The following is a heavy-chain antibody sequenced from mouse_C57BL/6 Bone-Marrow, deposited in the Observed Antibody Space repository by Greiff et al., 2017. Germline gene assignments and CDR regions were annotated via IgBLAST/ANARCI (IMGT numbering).Heavy chain of an antibody. V-gene: IGHV1-81*01. CDR3: ARGPITTVVARTDY. Sequence: QVQLQQSGAELARPGASVKLSCKASGYTFTSYGISWVKQRTGQGLEWIGEIYPRSGNTYYNEKFKGKATLTADKSSSTAYMELRSLTSEDSAVYFCARGPITTVVARTDYWGQGTTLTVSS. D-gene: IGHD1-1*01. J-gene: IGHJ2*01. CDR2: IYPRSGNT. CDR1: GYTFTSYG.